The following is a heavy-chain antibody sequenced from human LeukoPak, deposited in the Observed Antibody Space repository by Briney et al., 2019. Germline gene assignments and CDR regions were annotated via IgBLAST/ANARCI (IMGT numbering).Heavy chain of an antibody. CDR3: ARLLDCGGDCHDAFDI. J-gene: IGHJ3*02. V-gene: IGHV1-3*01. CDR2: INAGNGNT. CDR1: GYTFTSYA. D-gene: IGHD2-21*02. Sequence: ASVKVSCKASGYTFTSYAMHWVRQAPGQRLEWMGWINAGNGNTKYSQKFQGRVTITRDTSASTAYMELSSLRSEDTAVYYCARLLDCGGDCHDAFDIWGQGTMVTVSS.